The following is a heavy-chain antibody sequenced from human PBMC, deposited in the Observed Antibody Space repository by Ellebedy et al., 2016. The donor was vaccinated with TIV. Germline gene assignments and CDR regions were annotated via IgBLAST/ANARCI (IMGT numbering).Heavy chain of an antibody. D-gene: IGHD6-13*01. CDR2: ILPANSDI. Sequence: GESLKISCQVFGYSFTSYWVGWVRQMPGKGLEWMGIILPANSDIRYSPSFEGQVTISADKSISTACLQWSSLKASDTAIYYCARTSGYSGNWGLDLWGQGTLVTVSS. V-gene: IGHV5-51*01. CDR1: GYSFTSYW. J-gene: IGHJ5*02. CDR3: ARTSGYSGNWGLDL.